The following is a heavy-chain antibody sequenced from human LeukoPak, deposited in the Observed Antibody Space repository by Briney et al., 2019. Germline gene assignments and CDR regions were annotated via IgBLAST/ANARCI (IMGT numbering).Heavy chain of an antibody. CDR1: GFTFSSYA. V-gene: IGHV3-23*01. J-gene: IGHJ6*02. Sequence: GGSLRLSCAASGFTFSSYAMSWVRQAPGKGLVWVSAISGCGGSTYYADSVKGRFTISRDNSKNTLYLQINSLRAEDTAVYYCAKQSHDLWSGGPGPFYYYYGMDVWGQGTTVTVSS. D-gene: IGHD3-3*01. CDR3: AKQSHDLWSGGPGPFYYYYGMDV. CDR2: ISGCGGST.